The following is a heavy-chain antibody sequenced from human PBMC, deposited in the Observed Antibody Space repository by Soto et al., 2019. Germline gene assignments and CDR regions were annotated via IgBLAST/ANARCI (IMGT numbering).Heavy chain of an antibody. CDR1: GGSISSYY. D-gene: IGHD3-16*01. CDR2: IYTSGST. CDR3: ARGRESFSSDWFDP. Sequence: SETLSLTCTVSGGSISSYYWSWIRQPAGKGLEWIGRIYTSGSTNYNPSLKSRVTVSVDTSKNQFSLKLSSVTAADTAVYYCARGRESFSSDWFDPWGQGTLVTVSS. J-gene: IGHJ5*02. V-gene: IGHV4-4*07.